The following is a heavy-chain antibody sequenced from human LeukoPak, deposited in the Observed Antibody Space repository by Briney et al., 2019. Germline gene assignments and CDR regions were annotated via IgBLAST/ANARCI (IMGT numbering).Heavy chain of an antibody. J-gene: IGHJ5*02. D-gene: IGHD3-10*01. CDR3: ARGLRGGGITMVRGAEKKKNWFDP. V-gene: IGHV4-39*01. CDR1: GGSISSSSYY. Sequence: PSETLSLTCTVSGGSISSSSYYWGWIRQPPGKGLEWIGSIYYSGSTYYNPSLKSRVTISVDTSKNQFPLKLSSVTAADTAVYYCARGLRGGGITMVRGAEKKKNWFDPWGQGTLVTVSS. CDR2: IYYSGST.